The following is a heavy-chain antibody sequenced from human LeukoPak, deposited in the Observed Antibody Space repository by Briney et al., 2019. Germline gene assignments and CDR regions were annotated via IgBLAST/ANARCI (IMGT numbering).Heavy chain of an antibody. V-gene: IGHV3-7*01. CDR2: IKQDGSEK. Sequence: GGSLRLSCAASGFTFSSYWMNWVRQAPGMGLEWVAKIKQDGSEKYYVDSVKGRFTISRDNAKNSLYLQMNTLRAEDTALYYCAKAGPPYCSSTSCPFDYWGQGTLVTVSS. D-gene: IGHD2-2*01. CDR3: AKAGPPYCSSTSCPFDY. J-gene: IGHJ4*02. CDR1: GFTFSSYW.